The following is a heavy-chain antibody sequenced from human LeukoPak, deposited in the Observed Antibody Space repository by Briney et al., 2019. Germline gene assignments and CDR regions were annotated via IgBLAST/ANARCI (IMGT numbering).Heavy chain of an antibody. CDR2: ISTTGST. D-gene: IGHD4-17*01. V-gene: IGHV4-4*07. J-gene: IGHJ4*02. CDR3: AREYGDFDF. CDR1: SGSISSYY. Sequence: SETLSLTCTVSSGSISSYYWNWIRQPAGKGLEWIGRISTTGSTNYNPSLKSRVTMSIDTSKNQFPLKLSSVTAADTAVYYCAREYGDFDFWGQGTLVTVSS.